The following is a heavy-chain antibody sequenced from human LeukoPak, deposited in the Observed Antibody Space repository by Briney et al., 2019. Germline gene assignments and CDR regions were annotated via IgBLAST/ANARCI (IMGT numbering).Heavy chain of an antibody. CDR1: GYSFTSYW. CDR2: IYPGDSDT. V-gene: IGHV5-51*01. CDR3: GRIPAAGSLKGSFDI. Sequence: GESLKISCKGSGYSFTSYWIGWVRQMPGKGLEWMGIIYPGDSDTRYSPSFQGQVTITADKSISTAYLQWSSLKASDSAMYYCGRIPAAGSLKGSFDIWGQGTMVTVSS. J-gene: IGHJ3*02. D-gene: IGHD6-13*01.